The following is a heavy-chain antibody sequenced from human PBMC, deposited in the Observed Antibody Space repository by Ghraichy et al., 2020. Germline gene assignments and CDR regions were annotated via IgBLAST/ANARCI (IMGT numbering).Heavy chain of an antibody. J-gene: IGHJ4*02. CDR3: ARDDDYGDYGGDY. D-gene: IGHD4-17*01. Sequence: GGSLRLSCAASGFTFSSYGMHWVRQAPGKGLEWVAVIWYDGSNKYYADSVKGRFTISRDNSKNTLYLQMNSLRAEDTAVYYCARDDDYGDYGGDYWGQGTLVTVSS. CDR2: IWYDGSNK. V-gene: IGHV3-33*08. CDR1: GFTFSSYG.